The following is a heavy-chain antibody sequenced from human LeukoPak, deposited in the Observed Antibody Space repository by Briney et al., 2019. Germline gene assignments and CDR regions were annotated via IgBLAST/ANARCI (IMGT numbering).Heavy chain of an antibody. CDR3: AKDRETTASGTFDF. CDR1: GFTFNNYG. CDR2: ISDDGRNK. Sequence: PGGSLRLSCAASGFTFNNYGMHYVRQAPGKGLEWVAVISDDGRNKNYADSVKGRFTISGDSSNNTLYLQMNSLRAEDTGVYFCAKDRETTASGTFDFRGQGTLVTVSS. J-gene: IGHJ4*02. D-gene: IGHD6-13*01. V-gene: IGHV3-30*18.